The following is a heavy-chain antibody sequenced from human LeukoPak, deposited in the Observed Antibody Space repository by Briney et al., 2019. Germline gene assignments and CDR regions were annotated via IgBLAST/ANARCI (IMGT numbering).Heavy chain of an antibody. J-gene: IGHJ4*02. CDR1: GFTFSSYA. Sequence: GGSLRLSCAASGFTFSSYAMHWVRQAPGKGLEGVAVISYDGSNKYYADSVKGRFTISRDNSKNTLYLQMNSLRAEDTAVYYCARAPSIAAAGYYFDYWGQGTLVTVSS. CDR3: ARAPSIAAAGYYFDY. V-gene: IGHV3-30*04. D-gene: IGHD6-13*01. CDR2: ISYDGSNK.